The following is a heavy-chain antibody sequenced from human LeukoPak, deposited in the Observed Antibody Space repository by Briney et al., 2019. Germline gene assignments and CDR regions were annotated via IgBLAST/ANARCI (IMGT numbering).Heavy chain of an antibody. V-gene: IGHV4-61*02. Sequence: SQTLSLTCTVSGGSISSGSYYWSWIRQPAGKGLEWIGRMSTSGSTKYNPSLKSRVTISVDTSKNQFSLKLSSVTAADTAVYYCARDEFGSGWPFDYWGQGTLVTVSS. CDR1: GGSISSGSYY. CDR3: ARDEFGSGWPFDY. J-gene: IGHJ4*02. D-gene: IGHD6-19*01. CDR2: MSTSGST.